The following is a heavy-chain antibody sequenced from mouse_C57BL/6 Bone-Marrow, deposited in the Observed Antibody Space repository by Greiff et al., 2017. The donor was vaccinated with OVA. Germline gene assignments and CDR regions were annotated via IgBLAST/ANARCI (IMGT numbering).Heavy chain of an antibody. CDR2: ISYSGST. D-gene: IGHD2-4*01. V-gene: IGHV3-8*01. CDR1: GYSITSDY. Sequence: EVKLMESGPGLAKPSQPLSLTCSVTGYSITSDYWNWIRKFPGNKLEYMGYISYSGSTYYNPSLKSRISITRDTSKNQYYLQLNSVTTEDTATYYCARSPYYDYDGDYAMDYWGQGTSVTVSS. J-gene: IGHJ4*01. CDR3: ARSPYYDYDGDYAMDY.